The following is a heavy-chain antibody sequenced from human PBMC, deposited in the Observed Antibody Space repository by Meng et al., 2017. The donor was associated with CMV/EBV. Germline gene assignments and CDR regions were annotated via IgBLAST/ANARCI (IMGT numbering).Heavy chain of an antibody. CDR2: ISSSSSNI. J-gene: IGHJ6*02. CDR3: ARDQYSSSSHYYYGMDV. V-gene: IGHV3-21*01. CDR1: GFTFSSYS. Sequence: GGSLRLSCAASGFTFSSYSMNWVRQAPGKGLEWVSSISSSSSNIYYADSVKGRFTISRDNAKNSLYLQMNSLRAEDTAVYYCARDQYSSSSHYYYGMDVWGQGTTVTVSS. D-gene: IGHD6-6*01.